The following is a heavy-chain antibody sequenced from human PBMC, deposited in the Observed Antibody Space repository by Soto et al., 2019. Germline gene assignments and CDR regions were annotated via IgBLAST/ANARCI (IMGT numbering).Heavy chain of an antibody. CDR2: ISSTGGTT. V-gene: IGHV3-23*04. Sequence: EVQLVESGGGLIQPGGSLRLSCAASGFTFGNYPMSWVRQAPGKGLEWVSIISSTGGTTFYADSVKGRFTISRDSFRNTLYLHMNSLRAEDTAIYYCARAEGREVAATYYFDSWGQGTLVTVSS. J-gene: IGHJ4*02. CDR3: ARAEGREVAATYYFDS. CDR1: GFTFGNYP. D-gene: IGHD6-19*01.